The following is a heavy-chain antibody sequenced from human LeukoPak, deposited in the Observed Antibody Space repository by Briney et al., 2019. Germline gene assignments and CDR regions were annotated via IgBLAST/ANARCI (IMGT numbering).Heavy chain of an antibody. Sequence: GGSLRLSCAASGFTFNTYVMNWVRQAPGKGLEWVSAITNRGDSTYCADSVKGRFTISRDNSKNTLYLQMDSLRADDTAVYFCAKDEWNSWGQGTLVTVSS. D-gene: IGHD3-3*01. V-gene: IGHV3-23*01. J-gene: IGHJ4*02. CDR3: AKDEWNS. CDR1: GFTFNTYV. CDR2: ITNRGDST.